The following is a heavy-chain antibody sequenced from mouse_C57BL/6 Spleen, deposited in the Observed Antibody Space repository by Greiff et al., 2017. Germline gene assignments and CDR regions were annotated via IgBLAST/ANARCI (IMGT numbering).Heavy chain of an antibody. J-gene: IGHJ2*01. V-gene: IGHV1-82*01. Sequence: QVQLQQSGPELVKPGASVKISCKASGYAFSSSWMNWVKQRPGKGLEWIGRIYPGDGDTNYNGKFKGKATLTADNSSSTAYMQLSSLTSEDSAVYFCARWSFDYWGQGTTLTVSS. CDR3: ARWSFDY. CDR2: IYPGDGDT. CDR1: GYAFSSSW.